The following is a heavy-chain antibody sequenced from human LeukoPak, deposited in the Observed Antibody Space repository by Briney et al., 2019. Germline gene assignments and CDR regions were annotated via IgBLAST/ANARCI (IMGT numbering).Heavy chain of an antibody. D-gene: IGHD2-2*01. Sequence: GGSLRLSCAASGFTFSSDSIRWGREAPREGLECVADISGGGSNTYYADSVKGRFTISRDNSKNTLYLQMNSLRAEDTAVYYCARGGRYCSSSGCHLGDYWGQGTLVTVSS. CDR1: GFTFSSDS. J-gene: IGHJ4*02. V-gene: IGHV3-30*04. CDR2: ISGGGSNT. CDR3: ARGGRYCSSSGCHLGDY.